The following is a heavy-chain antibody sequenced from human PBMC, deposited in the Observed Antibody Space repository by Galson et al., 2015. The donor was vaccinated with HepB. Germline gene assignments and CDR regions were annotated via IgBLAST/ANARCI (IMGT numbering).Heavy chain of an antibody. D-gene: IGHD6-19*01. Sequence: SVKVSCKASGGTFSSYAVSWVRQTPGQRLEWMGRIIPVLGIANYAQKFHGRVTITADKSTSTAYMELSSLRSEDTAVYYCARVLAWLVAGDYWGQGTLVTVSS. CDR2: IIPVLGIA. CDR1: GGTFSSYA. V-gene: IGHV1-69*04. J-gene: IGHJ4*02. CDR3: ARVLAWLVAGDY.